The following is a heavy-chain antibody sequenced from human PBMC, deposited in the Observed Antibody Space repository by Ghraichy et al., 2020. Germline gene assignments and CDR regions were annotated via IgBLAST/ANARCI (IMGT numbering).Heavy chain of an antibody. CDR2: ISYSEST. Sequence: SETLSLTCTASGVSVSDYYWSWIRQTPGKGLEWMGDISYSESTSYTPSLKSRLTMSLDTSKRQISLRLSSVTAADTAVYYCARDILFRNLLSSADRGMDVWGQGTTVTFSS. V-gene: IGHV4-59*02. J-gene: IGHJ6*02. CDR1: GVSVSDYY. D-gene: IGHD3-10*01. CDR3: ARDILFRNLLSSADRGMDV.